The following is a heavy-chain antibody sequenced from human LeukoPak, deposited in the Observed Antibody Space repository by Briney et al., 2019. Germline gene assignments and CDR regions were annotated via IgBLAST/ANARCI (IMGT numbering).Heavy chain of an antibody. CDR1: GFTFSDYY. J-gene: IGHJ5*02. CDR3: ARVYWGNWFDP. Sequence: PGGSLRLSCAASGFTFSDYYMSWIRQAPGKGLDWISYISSSSSTIYYADSVKGRFTISRDNAKNSLYLQMNSLRAEDTAVYYCARVYWGNWFDPWGQGTLVTVSS. D-gene: IGHD3-16*01. CDR2: ISSSSSTI. V-gene: IGHV3-11*04.